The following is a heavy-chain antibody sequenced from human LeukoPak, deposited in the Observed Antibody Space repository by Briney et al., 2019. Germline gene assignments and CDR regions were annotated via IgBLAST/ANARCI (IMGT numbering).Heavy chain of an antibody. Sequence: PGGSLRLSCSASGFTFSSYAMHWVRQAPGKGLEYVSAISSNGGSTYYADSVKGRFTISRDNSKNTLYLQMSSLRAEDTAGYYCVKWVGGYSYGYPDYWGQGTLVTVSS. V-gene: IGHV3-64D*06. J-gene: IGHJ4*02. D-gene: IGHD5-18*01. CDR3: VKWVGGYSYGYPDY. CDR2: ISSNGGST. CDR1: GFTFSSYA.